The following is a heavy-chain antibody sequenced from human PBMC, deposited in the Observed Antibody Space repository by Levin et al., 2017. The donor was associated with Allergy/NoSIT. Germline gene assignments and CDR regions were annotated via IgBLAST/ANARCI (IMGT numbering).Heavy chain of an antibody. CDR3: VKGGSSGWYGDSDY. Sequence: GESLKISCSASGFTFSSYAMHWVRQAPGKGLEYVSAISSNGGSTYYADSVKGRFTISRDNSKNTLYLQMSSLRAEDTAVYYCVKGGSSGWYGDSDYWGQGTLVTVSS. D-gene: IGHD6-19*01. V-gene: IGHV3-64D*06. CDR2: ISSNGGST. CDR1: GFTFSSYA. J-gene: IGHJ4*02.